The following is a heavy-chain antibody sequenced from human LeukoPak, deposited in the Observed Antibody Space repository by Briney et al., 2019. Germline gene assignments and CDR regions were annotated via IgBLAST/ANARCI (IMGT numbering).Heavy chain of an antibody. J-gene: IGHJ6*03. Sequence: SVKVSCKASGGTFSSYAISWVRQAPGQGLEWMGGIIPIFGTANYAQKFQGRVTITTDESTSTAYMELSSLRSEDTAVYYCARGPGAYSSSSGPHYYYYYMDVWGKGTTVTVSS. CDR3: ARGPGAYSSSSGPHYYYYYMDV. CDR1: GGTFSSYA. D-gene: IGHD6-6*01. CDR2: IIPIFGTA. V-gene: IGHV1-69*05.